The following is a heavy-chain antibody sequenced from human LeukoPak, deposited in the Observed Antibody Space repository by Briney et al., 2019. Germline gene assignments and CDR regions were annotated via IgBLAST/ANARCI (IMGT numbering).Heavy chain of an antibody. V-gene: IGHV3-23*01. D-gene: IGHD3-10*01. Sequence: GGSLRLSCAASGFTFSSYAMSSVRQAPGKGLEWVSAISGSGGSTYYADSVKGRFTISRDNSKNTLYLQMNSLRAEDTTVYYCAREGTMVRGVLDYWGQGTLVTVSS. J-gene: IGHJ4*02. CDR2: ISGSGGST. CDR3: AREGTMVRGVLDY. CDR1: GFTFSSYA.